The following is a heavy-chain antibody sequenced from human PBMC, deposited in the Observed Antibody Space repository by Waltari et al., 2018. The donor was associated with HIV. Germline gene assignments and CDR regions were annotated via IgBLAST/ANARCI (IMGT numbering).Heavy chain of an antibody. D-gene: IGHD3-10*01. J-gene: IGHJ6*02. Sequence: GGSLKLSCAASGFTFSGSAMHWVRQASGKGLEWVGRIRSKANSYATAYAASVKGRFTISRDDSKNTAYLQMNSLKTEDTAVYYCTRHSGGSGTHPLYYYGMDVWGQGTTVTVSS. CDR3: TRHSGGSGTHPLYYYGMDV. CDR2: IRSKANSYAT. CDR1: GFTFSGSA. V-gene: IGHV3-73*01.